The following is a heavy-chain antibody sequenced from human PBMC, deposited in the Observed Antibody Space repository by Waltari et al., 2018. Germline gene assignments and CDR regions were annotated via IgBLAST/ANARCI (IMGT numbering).Heavy chain of an antibody. Sequence: QVQLVQSGAEVKKPGSSVKVSCKASGGTFSSYAISWVRQAPGQGLEWMGGIIPIFGTANYAQKFQGRVTITTDESTSTAYMELSSLRSEDTAVYYCARNLVVLAATRYYYYYYMDVWGKGTTVTVSS. CDR1: GGTFSSYA. CDR3: ARNLVVLAATRYYYYYYMDV. V-gene: IGHV1-69*05. CDR2: IIPIFGTA. D-gene: IGHD2-2*01. J-gene: IGHJ6*03.